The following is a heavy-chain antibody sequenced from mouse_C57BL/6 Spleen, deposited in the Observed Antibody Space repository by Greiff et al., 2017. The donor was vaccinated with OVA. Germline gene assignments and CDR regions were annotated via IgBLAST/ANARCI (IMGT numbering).Heavy chain of an antibody. CDR3: AREDYGSRGDYFDY. CDR1: GFTFSSYA. CDR2: ISDGGSYT. Sequence: EVQGVESGGGLVKPGGSLKLSCAASGFTFSSYAMSWVRQTPEKRLEWVATISDGGSYTYYQDNVKGRFTISRDNAKNNLYLQMSNLKTEDTAMYNCAREDYGSRGDYFDYWGQGTTLTVSS. D-gene: IGHD1-1*01. J-gene: IGHJ2*01. V-gene: IGHV5-4*01.